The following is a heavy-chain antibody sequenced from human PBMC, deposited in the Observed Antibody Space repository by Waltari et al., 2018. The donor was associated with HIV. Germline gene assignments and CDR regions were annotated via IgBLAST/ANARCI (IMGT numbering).Heavy chain of an antibody. J-gene: IGHJ6*02. V-gene: IGHV1-24*01. CDR1: GHTLSELS. Sequence: QVQLVQSGAEVKKPGASVKVSCKVSGHTLSELSMHWVRQVPGKGLEWMGNFGPKEEKTIYAQKFQGRVTMTEDTSSDTAYRGLSSLTSGDTAVYYCATDFSGMVRAYSYYSLDVWGQGTTVTVSS. CDR3: ATDFSGMVRAYSYYSLDV. CDR2: FGPKEEKT. D-gene: IGHD3-10*01.